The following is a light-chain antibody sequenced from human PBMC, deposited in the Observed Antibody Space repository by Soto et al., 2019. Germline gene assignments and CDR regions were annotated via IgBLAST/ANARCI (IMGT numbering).Light chain of an antibody. CDR2: GNS. V-gene: IGLV2-14*01. CDR3: QSYDSSLSVVV. Sequence: QSVLTQPASVSGSPGQSITISCTGTSSDVGGYNYVSWYQQHPGKAPKLLIYGNSNRPSGVPDRFSGSKSGTSASLAITGLQAEDEADYYCQSYDSSLSVVVFGGGTKVTVL. CDR1: SSDVGGYNY. J-gene: IGLJ2*01.